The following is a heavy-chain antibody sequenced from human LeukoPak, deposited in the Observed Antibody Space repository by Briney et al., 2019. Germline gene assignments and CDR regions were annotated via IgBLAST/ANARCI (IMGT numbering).Heavy chain of an antibody. Sequence: PGGSLRLSCAASGFTFSSYEMNWVRQAPGKGLDWVSYISSGGDTTYYADSLKGRFTISRDNAKNSLYLQMNSLRVEDTAVYYCARVGCSGGRCPGYGMDVWGQGTTVTVSS. J-gene: IGHJ6*02. D-gene: IGHD2-15*01. CDR3: ARVGCSGGRCPGYGMDV. V-gene: IGHV3-48*03. CDR1: GFTFSSYE. CDR2: ISSGGDTT.